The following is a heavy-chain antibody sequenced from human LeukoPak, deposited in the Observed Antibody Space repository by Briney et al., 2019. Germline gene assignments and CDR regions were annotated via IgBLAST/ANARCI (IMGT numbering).Heavy chain of an antibody. J-gene: IGHJ4*02. D-gene: IGHD6-13*01. V-gene: IGHV1-2*02. CDR1: GYTFTGYY. Sequence: GASLKVSCKAPGYTFTGYYMHWVRQAPGQGLEWMGWINPNSGGTNYAQKFQGRVTMTRDTSISTAYMELRRLRSDDTAVYYCASPTYTGFSSSAVLDYWGQGALVTVSS. CDR2: INPNSGGT. CDR3: ASPTYTGFSSSAVLDY.